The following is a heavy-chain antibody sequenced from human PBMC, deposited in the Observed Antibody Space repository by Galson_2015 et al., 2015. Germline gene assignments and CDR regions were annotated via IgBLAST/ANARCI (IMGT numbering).Heavy chain of an antibody. CDR3: AREVRMPSPVFDY. CDR1: GFTFSSYA. Sequence: SLRLSCAASGFTFSSYAMHWVRQAPGKGLEWVAVISYDGSNKYYADSVKGRFTISRDNSKNTLYLQMNSLRAEDTAVYYCAREVRMPSPVFDYWGQGTLVTVSS. CDR2: ISYDGSNK. J-gene: IGHJ4*02. V-gene: IGHV3-30-3*01. D-gene: IGHD2-2*01.